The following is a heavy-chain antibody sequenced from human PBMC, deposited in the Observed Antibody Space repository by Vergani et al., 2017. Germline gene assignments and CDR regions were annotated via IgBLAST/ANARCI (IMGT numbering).Heavy chain of an antibody. J-gene: IGHJ6*02. CDR2: IVVGSGNT. CDR1: GFTFTSSA. Sequence: QLVQSGPEVKKPGTSVKVSCKASGFTFTSSAMQWVRQARGQRLEWIGWIVVGSGNTNDAQKFQERVTITRDTYTETAYMALSSLGSEETAVYYCATDGRDCSSTSCYWGKSMYVGGQGTTVTVAS. V-gene: IGHV1-58*02. CDR3: ATDGRDCSSTSCYWGKSMYV. D-gene: IGHD2-2*01.